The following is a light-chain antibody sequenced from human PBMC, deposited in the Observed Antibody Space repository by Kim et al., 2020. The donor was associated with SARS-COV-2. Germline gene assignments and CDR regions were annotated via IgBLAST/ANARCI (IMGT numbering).Light chain of an antibody. CDR2: YAS. CDR3: QQSSSLPLT. J-gene: IGKJ4*01. CDR1: QSIGGS. Sequence: VTAKEKVTITCRASQSIGGSLNWYQQKPDQSPKLLIKYASQSVSAVPSRLSGSGSGTDLTLTINSLEPEDVAAYYCQQSSSLPLTFGGGTKVDIK. V-gene: IGKV6D-21*02.